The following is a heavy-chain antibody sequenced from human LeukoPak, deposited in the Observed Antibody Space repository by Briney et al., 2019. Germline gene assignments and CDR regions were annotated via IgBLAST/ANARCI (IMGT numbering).Heavy chain of an antibody. V-gene: IGHV1-2*06. D-gene: IGHD5-12*01. CDR2: INPDSGGT. CDR1: GYTFSDYY. CDR3: ASGYEDY. Sequence: ASVKVSCKASGYTFSDYYIHWVRQAPGQGLEWMGRINPDSGGTNYAQKFQGRVTMTRDTSISTVYMELSRLRSDDTAVYYCASGYEDYWGQGTLVTVTS. J-gene: IGHJ4*02.